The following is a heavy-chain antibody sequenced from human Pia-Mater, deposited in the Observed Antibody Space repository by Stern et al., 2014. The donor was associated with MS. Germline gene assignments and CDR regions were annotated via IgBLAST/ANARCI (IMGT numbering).Heavy chain of an antibody. CDR1: GGTFSDNA. J-gene: IGHJ5*01. Sequence: VQLVESRAEVKKPGSSVKVSCKVSGGTFSDNAFSWVRQAPGQGLEWMGGIIPIFGAADYAQNFQGRVTITADESTSTVYMEMSSLRSEDTAVYHCARGAYCGGDCYWGWFDSWGQGTLVTVSS. CDR2: IIPIFGAA. V-gene: IGHV1-69*01. D-gene: IGHD2-21*02. CDR3: ARGAYCGGDCYWGWFDS.